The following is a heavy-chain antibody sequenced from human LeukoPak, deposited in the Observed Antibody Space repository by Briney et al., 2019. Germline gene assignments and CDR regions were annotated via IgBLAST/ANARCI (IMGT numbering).Heavy chain of an antibody. J-gene: IGHJ4*02. CDR3: AKGTLRYSRCYEY. Sequence: GGSLRLSCAASGFTFSEYWMSWLRQAPGKGLEWVANINPVGSETYYVDSVRGRFTISRDSAMNLLYLQMNSLRAEDTAMYYCAKGTLRYSRCYEYWGQGTPVTVSS. CDR2: INPVGSET. CDR1: GFTFSEYW. V-gene: IGHV3-7*03. D-gene: IGHD6-13*01.